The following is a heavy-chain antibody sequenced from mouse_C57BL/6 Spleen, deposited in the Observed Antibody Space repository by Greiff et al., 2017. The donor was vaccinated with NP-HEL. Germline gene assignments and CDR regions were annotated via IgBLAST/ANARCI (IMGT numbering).Heavy chain of an antibody. Sequence: EVQLQQSGPVLVKPGASVKMSCKASGYTFTDYYMNWVKQSHGKSLEWIGVINPYNGGTSYNQKFKGKATLTVDKSSSTAYMELNSLTSEDSAVYYCARDTVVAYYFDYWGQGTTLTVSS. CDR3: ARDTVVAYYFDY. J-gene: IGHJ2*01. CDR2: INPYNGGT. V-gene: IGHV1-19*01. CDR1: GYTFTDYY. D-gene: IGHD1-1*01.